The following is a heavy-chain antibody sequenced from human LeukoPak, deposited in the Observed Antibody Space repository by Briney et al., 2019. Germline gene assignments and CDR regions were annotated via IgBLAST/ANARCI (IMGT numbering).Heavy chain of an antibody. D-gene: IGHD5-24*01. CDR1: GGSIRSYY. V-gene: IGHV4-59*01. CDR3: ARGWLEQLFDS. CDR2: IYWSGRT. J-gene: IGHJ4*02. Sequence: KPSETLSLTCTVSGGSIRSYYWSWIRQPPGKGLEWIGYIYWSGRTHYNPSLKSRVTISVDTSKNEFSLNFNSVTAADTAVYYCARGWLEQLFDSWGQGTLVTVSS.